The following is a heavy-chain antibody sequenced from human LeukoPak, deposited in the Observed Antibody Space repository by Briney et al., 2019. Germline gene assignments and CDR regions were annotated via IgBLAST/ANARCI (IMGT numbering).Heavy chain of an antibody. Sequence: ASVKVSCKASGYTFTSYAMNWERQAPGQGLEWMGWINTNTGNPTYAQGFTGRFVFSLDTSVSTAYLQISSLKAEDTAVYYCARDGSEVAYYGWFDPWGQGTLVTVSS. V-gene: IGHV7-4-1*02. CDR3: ARDGSEVAYYGWFDP. D-gene: IGHD3-10*01. CDR1: GYTFTSYA. CDR2: INTNTGNP. J-gene: IGHJ5*02.